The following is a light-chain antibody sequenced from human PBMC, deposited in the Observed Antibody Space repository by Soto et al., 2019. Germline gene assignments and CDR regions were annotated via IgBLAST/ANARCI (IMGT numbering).Light chain of an antibody. CDR3: QQYNNWPPYT. V-gene: IGKV3-15*01. J-gene: IGKJ2*01. CDR2: GAS. Sequence: EIVMTQSPATLSVSPGERATLSCRASQSVSSNLAWYQQKPGQAPRLLIYGASTRATGIPARFSGSGSGTEFTLTISSLLSEDFAVYDCQQYNNWPPYTFGQGTKLDIK. CDR1: QSVSSN.